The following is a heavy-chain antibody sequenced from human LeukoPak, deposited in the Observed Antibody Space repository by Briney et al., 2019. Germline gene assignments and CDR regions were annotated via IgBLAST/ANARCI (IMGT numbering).Heavy chain of an antibody. Sequence: PGGSLRLSCIVSGFTFSSCGMHWVRQAPGKGLEWVAVISSDGNNKYYADSVKGRFTISRDNAKNSLYLQMNSLRDEDTAVYYCARDGAAGTGALFDYWGQGTLVTVSS. D-gene: IGHD6-13*01. CDR1: GFTFSSCG. J-gene: IGHJ4*02. V-gene: IGHV3-30*03. CDR3: ARDGAAGTGALFDY. CDR2: ISSDGNNK.